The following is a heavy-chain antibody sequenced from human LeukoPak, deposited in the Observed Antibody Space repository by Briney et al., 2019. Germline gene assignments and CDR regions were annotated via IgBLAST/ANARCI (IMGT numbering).Heavy chain of an antibody. D-gene: IGHD3-22*01. J-gene: IGHJ4*02. CDR1: GFTFSSYS. Sequence: GGSLRLSCAASGFTFSSYSMNWVRQAPGRGLEWVSSISSSSSYIYYADSVKGRFTISRDNAKNSLYLQMNSLRAEDTAVYYCARCYYDSSGYLLHRLFDCWGRGTLVTVSS. CDR2: ISSSSSYI. V-gene: IGHV3-21*01. CDR3: ARCYYDSSGYLLHRLFDC.